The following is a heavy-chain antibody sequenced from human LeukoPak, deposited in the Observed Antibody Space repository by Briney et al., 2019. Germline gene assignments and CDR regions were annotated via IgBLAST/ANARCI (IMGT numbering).Heavy chain of an antibody. J-gene: IGHJ5*02. V-gene: IGHV1-18*01. D-gene: IGHD6-19*01. Sequence: GASVRVSCKASGYTFIDHGISWVRQAPGQGLEWMGWISAYNGNTNYAQKHQGRLTMTTDTSTRTAYMELRSLRSDDTAVYYCARDSGSGWYNWFDPWGQGTLVTVSS. CDR1: GYTFIDHG. CDR3: ARDSGSGWYNWFDP. CDR2: ISAYNGNT.